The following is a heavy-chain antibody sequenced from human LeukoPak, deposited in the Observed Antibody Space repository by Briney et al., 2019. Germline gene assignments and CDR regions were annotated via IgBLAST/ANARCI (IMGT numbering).Heavy chain of an antibody. J-gene: IGHJ4*02. CDR2: ISCSGSTI. CDR3: AREGGLGSGSYYNVFDY. CDR1: GFTFSSYE. Sequence: GGSLRLSCAASGFTFSSYEMNWVRQAPGKGLEWVSYISCSGSTIYYADSVKGRFTIARANAKNSLYLQMNSLRAEDTAVYYCAREGGLGSGSYYNVFDYWGQGTVVTVSS. D-gene: IGHD3-10*01. V-gene: IGHV3-48*03.